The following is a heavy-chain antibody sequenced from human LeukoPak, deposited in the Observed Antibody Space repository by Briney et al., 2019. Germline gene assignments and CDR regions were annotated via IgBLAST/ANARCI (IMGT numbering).Heavy chain of an antibody. V-gene: IGHV3-7*01. D-gene: IGHD4-11*01. CDR3: VRLYDDYTNGHFDS. Sequence: GGSLRLSCAASGFTFSSYWMSWVRQAPGKGLEWVANIKQDGSEKYYVDSVKGRFTISRDNAKNSLYLQLNSLRAEDTAVYYCVRLYDDYTNGHFDSWGQGTLVTVSS. CDR2: IKQDGSEK. CDR1: GFTFSSYW. J-gene: IGHJ4*02.